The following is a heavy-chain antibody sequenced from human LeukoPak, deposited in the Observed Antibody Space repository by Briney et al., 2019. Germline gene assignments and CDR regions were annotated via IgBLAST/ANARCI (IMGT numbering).Heavy chain of an antibody. V-gene: IGHV3-48*03. J-gene: IGHJ4*02. D-gene: IGHD4-17*01. CDR3: AKIGDYGDPKSL. CDR2: ISSTGSTI. Sequence: PGGYLRLSCGASGFTFSSYEMNWVRQAPGKGLEWVSYISSTGSTIYYADSVKGRFTISRDNAKNSLYLQMNSLRAEDTAVYYCAKIGDYGDPKSLWGQGTLVTVSS. CDR1: GFTFSSYE.